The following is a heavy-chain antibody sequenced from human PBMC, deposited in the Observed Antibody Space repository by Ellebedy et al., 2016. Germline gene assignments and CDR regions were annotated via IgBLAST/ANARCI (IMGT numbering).Heavy chain of an antibody. CDR3: ARGRFGELRGWFDP. CDR2: ISYDGNYK. Sequence: GGSLRLSXAASGFTFKSYAMHWVRQTPGEGLEWLAVISYDGNYKYYADSLKGRFTISRDNSKNTLYLQMKSLRVEDTAVYYCARGRFGELRGWFDPWGQGTLVTVSS. V-gene: IGHV3-30-3*01. J-gene: IGHJ5*02. D-gene: IGHD3-10*01. CDR1: GFTFKSYA.